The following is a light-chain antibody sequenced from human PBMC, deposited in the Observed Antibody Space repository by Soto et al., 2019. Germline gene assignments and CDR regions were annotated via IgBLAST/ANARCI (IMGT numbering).Light chain of an antibody. CDR3: SSYRSSSILV. CDR2: EVS. CDR1: SSDVGGYNH. V-gene: IGLV2-14*01. J-gene: IGLJ1*01. Sequence: QSALTQPASVSGSPGQSITISCTGTSSDVGGYNHVSWYQQHPGKVPKLMIYEVSNRPSGVSNRFSGSKSGNTASLTISGLQAEDEADYYCSSYRSSSILVFGTGTKVTVL.